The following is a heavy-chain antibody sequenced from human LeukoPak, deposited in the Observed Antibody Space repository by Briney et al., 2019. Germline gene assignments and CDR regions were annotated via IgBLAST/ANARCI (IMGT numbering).Heavy chain of an antibody. Sequence: GRSLRLSCAASGFTFSSYSMNWVRQAPGKGLEWVSSITSSSRYIYYADSVKGRFTISRYNSENSLYLQVTGPTADDTAGYYCTRKGSQWDFLVVYWGQGTRVALSP. CDR1: GFTFSSYS. D-gene: IGHD2/OR15-2a*01. CDR2: ITSSSRYI. CDR3: TRKGSQWDFLVVY. J-gene: IGHJ4*02. V-gene: IGHV3-21*01.